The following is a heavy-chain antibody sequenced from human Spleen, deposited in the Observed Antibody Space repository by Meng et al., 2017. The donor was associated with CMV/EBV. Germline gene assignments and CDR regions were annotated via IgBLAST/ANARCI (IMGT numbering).Heavy chain of an antibody. CDR1: GCTLSSYG. D-gene: IGHD3-10*01. CDR2: IWYDGSNK. CDR3: AKASYGSGSYLDY. Sequence: AASGCTLSSYGRHWVRQAPGKGREWVAVIWYDGSNKYYADSVKGRFTISRDNSKNTLYLQMNSLRAEDTAVYYCAKASYGSGSYLDYWGQGTLVTVSS. J-gene: IGHJ4*02. V-gene: IGHV3-33*06.